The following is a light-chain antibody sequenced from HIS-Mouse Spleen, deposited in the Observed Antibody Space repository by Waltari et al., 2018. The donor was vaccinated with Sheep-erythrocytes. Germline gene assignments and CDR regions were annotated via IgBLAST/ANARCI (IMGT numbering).Light chain of an antibody. Sequence: DIQMTQPPSSLSASVGYRVTITCRASQSISSYLNWYQQKPGKAPKLLIYAASSLQSGVPSRFSGSGSGTDFTLTISSLQPEDFATYYCQQSYSTPQFTFGPGTKVDIK. CDR3: QQSYSTPQFT. J-gene: IGKJ3*01. CDR2: AAS. V-gene: IGKV1-39*01. CDR1: QSISSY.